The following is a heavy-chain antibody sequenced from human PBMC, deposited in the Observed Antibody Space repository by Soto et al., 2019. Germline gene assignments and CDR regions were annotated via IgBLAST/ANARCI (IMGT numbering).Heavy chain of an antibody. Sequence: SETLSLTCAVSGGSISSGGYSWSWIRQPPGKGLEWIGYIYHSGSTYYNPSLKSRVTISVDRSKNQFSLKLSSVTAADTAVYYCARGEYDWFDPWGQGTLVTVSS. CDR3: ARGEYDWFDP. V-gene: IGHV4-30-2*01. J-gene: IGHJ5*02. CDR1: GGSISSGGYS. D-gene: IGHD3-10*01. CDR2: IYHSGST.